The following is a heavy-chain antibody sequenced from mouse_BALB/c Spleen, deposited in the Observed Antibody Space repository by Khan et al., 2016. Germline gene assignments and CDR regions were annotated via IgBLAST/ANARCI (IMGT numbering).Heavy chain of an antibody. CDR2: ISYSGST. V-gene: IGHV3-2*02. Sequence: EVQLQESGPGLVKPSQSLSLTCTVTGYSITSDYAWNWIRQFPGNKLEWMGYISYSGSTSYNPSLKSRISITRDTSKNQFFLQLNSVTTEDSATYYCARSDYYPYYCDYGRQGTTLTVSS. CDR3: ARSDYYPYYCDY. CDR1: GYSITSDYA. J-gene: IGHJ2*01. D-gene: IGHD2-13*01.